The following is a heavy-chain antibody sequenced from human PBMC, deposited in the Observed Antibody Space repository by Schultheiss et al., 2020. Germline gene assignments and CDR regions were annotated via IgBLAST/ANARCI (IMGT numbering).Heavy chain of an antibody. CDR2: IYSGGST. CDR3: ARFLYYYDSSGPHPTYYFDF. D-gene: IGHD3-22*01. V-gene: IGHV3-66*01. J-gene: IGHJ4*02. Sequence: GGSLRLSCAASGFTVSSNYMSWVRQAPGKGLEWVSVIYSGGSTYYADSVKGRFTISRDNSKNTLYLQMNSLRAEDTAVYYCARFLYYYDSSGPHPTYYFDFWGQGTLVTVSS. CDR1: GFTVSSNY.